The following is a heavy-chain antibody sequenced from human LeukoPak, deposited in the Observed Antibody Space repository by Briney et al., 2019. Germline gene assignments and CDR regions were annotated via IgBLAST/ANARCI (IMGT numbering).Heavy chain of an antibody. J-gene: IGHJ4*02. Sequence: ASVKVSCKASGGTFSSYAMSWVRQAPGKGLEWVSAISGSGGSTYYADSVKGRFTISGDNSKNTLYLQMNSLRAEDTAVYYCAKDRGCSSTSCYFEYYFDYWGQGTLVTVSS. CDR1: GGTFSSYA. CDR3: AKDRGCSSTSCYFEYYFDY. D-gene: IGHD2-2*01. V-gene: IGHV3-23*01. CDR2: ISGSGGST.